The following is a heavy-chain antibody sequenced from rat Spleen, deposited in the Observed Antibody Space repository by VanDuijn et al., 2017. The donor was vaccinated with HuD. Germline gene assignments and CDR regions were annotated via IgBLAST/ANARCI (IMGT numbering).Heavy chain of an antibody. J-gene: IGHJ3*01. Sequence: EVQMVESGGGLVQPGRSLKLSCAASGFTFSDYAMAWVRQAPKKGLEWVATINYDGTSTHYRDSVKGRYTISRENTKNTLYLQMDSLRSEDTATYYCATPPMEGIGWFAYWGQGTLVTVSS. D-gene: IGHD1-11*01. CDR2: INYDGTST. CDR1: GFTFSDYA. V-gene: IGHV5-17*01. CDR3: ATPPMEGIGWFAY.